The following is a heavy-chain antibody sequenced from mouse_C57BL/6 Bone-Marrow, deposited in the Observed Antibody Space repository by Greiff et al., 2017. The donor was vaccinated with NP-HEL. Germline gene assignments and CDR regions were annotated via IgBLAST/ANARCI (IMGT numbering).Heavy chain of an antibody. J-gene: IGHJ4*01. Sequence: EVQVVESGGGLVQSGRSLRLSCATSGFTFSDFYMEWVRQAPGKGLEWIAASRNKANDYTTEYSASVKGRFIVSRDTSQSILYLQMNALRAEDTAIYYCARDGLFAMDYWGQGTSVTVSS. D-gene: IGHD6-1*01. CDR3: ARDGLFAMDY. CDR1: GFTFSDFY. CDR2: SRNKANDYTT. V-gene: IGHV7-1*01.